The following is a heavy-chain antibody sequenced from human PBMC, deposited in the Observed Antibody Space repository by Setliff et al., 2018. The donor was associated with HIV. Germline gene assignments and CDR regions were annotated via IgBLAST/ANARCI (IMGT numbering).Heavy chain of an antibody. CDR2: IYYSGST. D-gene: IGHD2-21*01. CDR3: GRHNSHGLGGGAGGDFDI. V-gene: IGHV4-39*01. J-gene: IGHJ3*02. CDR1: GHSISSSSYY. Sequence: PSETLSLTCAVSGHSISSSSYYWGRIRQPPGKGLEWIGSIYYSGSTYYNPSLKSRVTISVDTSKNQFSLRLTSVTAADTAVYYCGRHNSHGLGGGAGGDFDIWGQGTMVTVS.